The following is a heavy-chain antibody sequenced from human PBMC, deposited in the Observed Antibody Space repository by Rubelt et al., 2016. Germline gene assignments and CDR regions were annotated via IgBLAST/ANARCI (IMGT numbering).Heavy chain of an antibody. CDR3: ARVFPRMYYFDY. CDR1: GGTFSSYA. J-gene: IGHJ4*02. V-gene: IGHV1-69*01. D-gene: IGHD3-9*01. Sequence: QVQLVQSGAEVKKPGSSVKVSCKASGGTFSSYAISWVRQAPGQGLEWMGGIIPIFGTANYAQKFQGRVTITAHDSTSTAYMELSSLRSEDTAVYDCARVFPRMYYFDYWGQGTLVTVSS. CDR2: IIPIFGTA.